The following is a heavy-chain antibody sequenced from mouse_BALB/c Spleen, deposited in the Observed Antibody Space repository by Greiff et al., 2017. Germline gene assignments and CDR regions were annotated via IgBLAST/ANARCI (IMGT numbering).Heavy chain of an antibody. J-gene: IGHJ2*01. CDR2: LWSGGST. Sequence: QVQLQQSGPGLVQPSQSLSITCTVSGFSLTSYGVHWVRQSPGKGLEWLGVLWSGGSTDYNAAFISRLSISKDNSKSQVFFKMNSLQANDTAIYYCARRDARGYFDYWGQGTTLTVSS. CDR1: GFSLTSYG. V-gene: IGHV2-2*02. D-gene: IGHD3-3*01. CDR3: ARRDARGYFDY.